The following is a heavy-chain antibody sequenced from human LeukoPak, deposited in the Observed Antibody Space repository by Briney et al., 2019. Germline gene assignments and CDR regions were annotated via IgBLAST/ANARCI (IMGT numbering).Heavy chain of an antibody. CDR1: GGSFSGYY. CDR3: ARMLDWSLDY. Sequence: SETLSLTCAVYGGSFSGYYWSWIRQHPGKGLEWIGYIYYSGSTYYNPSLKSRVTISVDTSKNQFSLKLSSVTAADTAVYYCARMLDWSLDYWGQGTLVTVSS. V-gene: IGHV4-34*09. J-gene: IGHJ4*02. CDR2: IYYSGST. D-gene: IGHD3-9*01.